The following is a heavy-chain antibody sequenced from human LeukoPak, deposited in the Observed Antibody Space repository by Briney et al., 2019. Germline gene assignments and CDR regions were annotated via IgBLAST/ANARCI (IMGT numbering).Heavy chain of an antibody. J-gene: IGHJ4*02. V-gene: IGHV4-61*05. Sequence: SETLSLTCTVSGGSISSSSYYWSWIRQPPGKGLEWIGYIYYSGSSNYNPSLKSRVTMSVDTSKNQFSLKLNSVTAADTAVYYCARLDYWGQGILVTVSS. CDR2: IYYSGSS. CDR3: ARLDY. CDR1: GGSISSSSYY.